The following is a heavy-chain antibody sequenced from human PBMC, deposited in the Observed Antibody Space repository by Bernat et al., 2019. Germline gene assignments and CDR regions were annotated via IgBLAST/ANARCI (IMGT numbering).Heavy chain of an antibody. CDR2: ISYDGSNK. J-gene: IGHJ4*02. CDR1: GFTFSSYG. Sequence: QVQLVESGGGVVQPGRSLSLSCAASGFTFSSYGIHWVLQAPGKGLEWVAVISYDGSNKYYADSVKGRFTISRDNSKITLYLQMNSLRAEDTAVYYCAKELRVTFGGADYWCQGTLVTVSS. CDR3: AKELRVTFGGADY. V-gene: IGHV3-30*18. D-gene: IGHD3-16*01.